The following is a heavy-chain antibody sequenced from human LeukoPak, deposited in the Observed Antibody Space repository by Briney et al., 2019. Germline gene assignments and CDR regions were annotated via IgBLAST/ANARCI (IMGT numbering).Heavy chain of an antibody. CDR2: INSDGSST. J-gene: IGHJ4*02. CDR1: GFTFSTYW. V-gene: IGHV3-74*01. D-gene: IGHD3-16*02. CDR3: ARWDYVWGSYRHGYDY. Sequence: GGSLRLSCAASGFTFSTYWMHWVRQAPGEGLMWVSRINSDGSSTIYAGSVKGRFTISRDNSKNTLYLQMNSLRAEDTAVYYCARWDYVWGSYRHGYDYWGQGTLVTVSS.